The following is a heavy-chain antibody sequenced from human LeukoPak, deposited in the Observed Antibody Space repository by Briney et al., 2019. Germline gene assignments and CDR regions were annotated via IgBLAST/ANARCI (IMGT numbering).Heavy chain of an antibody. CDR1: GFTLRNYA. Sequence: PGGSLRLSCAASGFTLRNYAMSWVRQAPGKGLEWVSAISGHGESTYNADSVKGRFTISRDNPKNTVYLQVNSLRVEDTAVYYCAKLRDYFDSSGNFDYWGQGTLVTVSS. CDR2: ISGHGEST. V-gene: IGHV3-23*01. D-gene: IGHD3-22*01. CDR3: AKLRDYFDSSGNFDY. J-gene: IGHJ4*02.